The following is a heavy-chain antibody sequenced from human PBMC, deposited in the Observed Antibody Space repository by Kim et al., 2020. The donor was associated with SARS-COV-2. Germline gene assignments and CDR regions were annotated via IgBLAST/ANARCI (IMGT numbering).Heavy chain of an antibody. D-gene: IGHD3-3*01. CDR3: ARAHKKTIFGVVGAFDT. V-gene: IGHV4-59*13. CDR2: IYYSGST. J-gene: IGHJ3*02. CDR1: GGSISSYY. Sequence: SETLSLTCTVSGGSISSYYWSWIRQPPGKGLEWIGYIYYSGSTNYNPSLKSRVTISVDTSKNQFSLKLSSVTAADTAVYYCARAHKKTIFGVVGAFDTWGQGTMVTVSS.